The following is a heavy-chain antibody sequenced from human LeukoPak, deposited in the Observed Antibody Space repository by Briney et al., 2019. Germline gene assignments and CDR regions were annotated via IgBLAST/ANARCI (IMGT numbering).Heavy chain of an antibody. CDR2: MNSDGSLT. D-gene: IGHD1-26*01. CDR1: RFTFSPYW. V-gene: IGHV3-74*01. CDR3: ARYRGSPDAFDI. J-gene: IGHJ3*02. Sequence: GGSLRLSCAASRFTFSPYWVHWVSQARGKGLVWVSHMNSDGSLTHYADSVKGRFTISRDNAKNTLYLQMNSLRAEDTAVYYCARYRGSPDAFDIWGQGTMVTVSS.